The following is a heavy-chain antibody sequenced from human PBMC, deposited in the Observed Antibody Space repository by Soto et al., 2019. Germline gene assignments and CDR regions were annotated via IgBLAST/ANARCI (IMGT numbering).Heavy chain of an antibody. CDR2: ISGSGGST. CDR3: AKDYYCGGDCYLFDY. D-gene: IGHD2-21*02. CDR1: GFTFSSYA. J-gene: IGHJ4*02. Sequence: GGSLRLSCAASGFTFSSYAMSWVRQAPGKGLEWVSAISGSGGSTYYADSVKGRFTISRDNSKNTLYLQMNSLRAEDTAVYYCAKDYYCGGDCYLFDYWGQGTLVTVSS. V-gene: IGHV3-23*01.